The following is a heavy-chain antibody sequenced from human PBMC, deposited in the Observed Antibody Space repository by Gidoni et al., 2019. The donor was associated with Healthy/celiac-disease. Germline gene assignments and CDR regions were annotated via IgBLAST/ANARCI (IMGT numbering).Heavy chain of an antibody. CDR2: ISSSGSTI. CDR3: ARDGVTTVTTSGAKQVGY. J-gene: IGHJ4*02. D-gene: IGHD4-17*01. CDR1: GFTFSDYD. Sequence: QVQLVESGGGLVKPGGSLRTYCAASGFTFSDYDMSWIRQAPGKGLEWFSYISSSGSTIYYPDSVKGRFTIPRDNAKNSLYRKMNSLRAENTAVYYCARDGVTTVTTSGAKQVGYWGQGTLVTVSS. V-gene: IGHV3-11*01.